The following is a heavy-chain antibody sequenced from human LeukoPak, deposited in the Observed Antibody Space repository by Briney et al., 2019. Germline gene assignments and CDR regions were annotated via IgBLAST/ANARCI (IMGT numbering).Heavy chain of an antibody. CDR1: GFTFSSSA. Sequence: AGGSLRLSCAASGFTFSSSAMSWVRQVPGKGLEWVSGISASGGSTYYADSVRGRFTISRDNSKNTLYLQMNSLRAEDTAVYYCARVKGRRVYYYYGMDVWGQGTTVTVSS. J-gene: IGHJ6*02. CDR3: ARVKGRRVYYYYGMDV. CDR2: ISASGGST. V-gene: IGHV3-23*01.